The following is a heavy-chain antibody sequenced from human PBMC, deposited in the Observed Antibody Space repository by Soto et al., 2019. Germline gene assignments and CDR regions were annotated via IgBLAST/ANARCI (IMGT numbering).Heavy chain of an antibody. CDR3: ARVLYYGSGSYSPYGMDV. CDR1: GVSFNNNG. D-gene: IGHD3-10*01. CDR2: VSPPFRTS. J-gene: IGHJ6*02. Sequence: QVQLVQSGAEVKKPGSSVKVSCKTSGVSFNNNGIGWVRQAPGHGLEWMGGVSPPFRTSNYARKFQGRSSITADASTGTVNMELSSLTSEDTAQYYCARVLYYGSGSYSPYGMDVGGQGTTVTVSS. V-gene: IGHV1-69*01.